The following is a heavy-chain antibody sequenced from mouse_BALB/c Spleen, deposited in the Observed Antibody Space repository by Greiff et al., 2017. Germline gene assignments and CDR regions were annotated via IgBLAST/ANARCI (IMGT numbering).Heavy chain of an antibody. CDR3: ARGSSITTGLYAMDY. CDR2: INPGSGGT. V-gene: IGHV1-54*01. J-gene: IGHJ4*01. CDR1: GYAFTNFL. Sequence: QVQLQQSGAELVRPGTSVKVSCKASGYAFTNFLIEWVKQRPGQGLEWIGVINPGSGGTNYNEKFKGKATLTADKSSSTAYMHLSSRTSDDSAVYCCARGSSITTGLYAMDYWGQGTSVTVSS. D-gene: IGHD1-2*01.